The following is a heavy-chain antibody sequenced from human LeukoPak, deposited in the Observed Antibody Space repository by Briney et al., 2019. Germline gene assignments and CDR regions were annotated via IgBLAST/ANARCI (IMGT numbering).Heavy chain of an antibody. CDR2: IIPIFGTA. D-gene: IGHD3-10*01. V-gene: IGHV1-69*06. J-gene: IGHJ4*02. Sequence: ASVKVSCKASGGTFSSYAISWVRQAPGQGLEWMGGIIPIFGTANYAQKFQGRVTITADKSTSTAYMELSSLRSEDTAMYYCARVGFGEPIDYWGQGTLVTVSS. CDR1: GGTFSSYA. CDR3: ARVGFGEPIDY.